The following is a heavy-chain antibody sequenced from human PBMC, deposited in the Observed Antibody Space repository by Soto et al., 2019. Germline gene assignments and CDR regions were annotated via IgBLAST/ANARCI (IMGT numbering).Heavy chain of an antibody. V-gene: IGHV3-23*01. CDR2: ISGSGGDHT. D-gene: IGHD3-22*01. CDR1: GFTFGTYA. CDR3: AKKVGYSNSRGYYPGAFDY. J-gene: IGHJ4*02. Sequence: EVQLLESGGDLVQPGGSLRLSCAASGFTFGTYAMAWVRQAPGKGLEWVSAISGSGGDHTYYADSVKGRFTISRDNSKNTLYLQMNRLRAEDTAVYYCAKKVGYSNSRGYYPGAFDYWGQGTLVTVSS.